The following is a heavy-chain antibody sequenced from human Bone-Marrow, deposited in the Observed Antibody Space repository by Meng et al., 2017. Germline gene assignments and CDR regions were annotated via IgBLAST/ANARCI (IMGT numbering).Heavy chain of an antibody. Sequence: GGSLRLSCTASGFTFGDYAMSWFRQAPGKGLEWVGFIRGKAYGGTTEYAASVKGRFTISRDDSKSIAYLQMNSLKTEDTAVYYCTRAWFGELQRYYFDYWGQGTQVNGSS. J-gene: IGHJ4*02. CDR3: TRAWFGELQRYYFDY. CDR1: GFTFGDYA. D-gene: IGHD3-10*01. V-gene: IGHV3-49*03. CDR2: IRGKAYGGTT.